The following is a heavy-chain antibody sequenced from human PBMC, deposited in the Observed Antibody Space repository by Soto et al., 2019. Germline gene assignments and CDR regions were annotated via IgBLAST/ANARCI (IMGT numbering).Heavy chain of an antibody. V-gene: IGHV3-30*18. CDR3: AKIVVPAAHDQGMDY. CDR1: GFTFSSYG. CDR2: ISYDGSNK. J-gene: IGHJ4*02. Sequence: PGGSLRLSCAASGFTFSSYGMHWVRQAPGKGLEWVAVISYDGSNKYYADSVKGRFTISRDNSKNTLYLQMNSLRAEDTAVYYCAKIVVPAAHDQGMDYWGQGTLVTVSS. D-gene: IGHD2-2*01.